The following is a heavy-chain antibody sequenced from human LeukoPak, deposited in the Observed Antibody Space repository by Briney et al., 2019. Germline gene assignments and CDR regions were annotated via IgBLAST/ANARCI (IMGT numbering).Heavy chain of an antibody. CDR3: ARDSGSYLYGLGDY. CDR2: IGAYNGNT. J-gene: IGHJ4*02. D-gene: IGHD1-26*01. V-gene: IGHV1-18*01. CDR1: GYTFTSYG. Sequence: ASVKVSCKASGYTFTSYGISWVRQAPGQGLEWMGWIGAYNGNTNYAQKLQGRVTMTTDTSTSTAYMELRSLRSDDTAVYYCARDSGSYLYGLGDYWGQGTLVTVSS.